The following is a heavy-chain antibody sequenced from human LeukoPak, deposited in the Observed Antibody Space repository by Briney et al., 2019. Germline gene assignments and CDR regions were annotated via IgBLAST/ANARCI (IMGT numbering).Heavy chain of an antibody. V-gene: IGHV3-48*03. D-gene: IGHD4-17*01. J-gene: IGHJ4*02. Sequence: GGSLRLSCAASGFTFSSYEMNWVRRAPGKGLECISYISSSGSTIYYADSVKGRFTISRDNAQNSLYLQMNSLRAEDTAHYYCARSLGTTVTTAPGYWGQGTLVTVSS. CDR1: GFTFSSYE. CDR2: ISSSGSTI. CDR3: ARSLGTTVTTAPGY.